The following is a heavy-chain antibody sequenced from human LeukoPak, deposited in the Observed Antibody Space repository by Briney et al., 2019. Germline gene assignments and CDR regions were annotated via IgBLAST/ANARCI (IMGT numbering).Heavy chain of an antibody. CDR1: GFTVSSSY. Sequence: QSGGSLRLSCAASGFTVSSSYMSWVRQAPGKGLEWVSVIYSGGSTYYADSVKGRFTISRDNSKNTLYLQMNSLRAEDTAVYYCAKDYYDSSGYSYDAFDIWGQGTMVTVSS. CDR3: AKDYYDSSGYSYDAFDI. D-gene: IGHD3-22*01. J-gene: IGHJ3*02. V-gene: IGHV3-53*01. CDR2: IYSGGST.